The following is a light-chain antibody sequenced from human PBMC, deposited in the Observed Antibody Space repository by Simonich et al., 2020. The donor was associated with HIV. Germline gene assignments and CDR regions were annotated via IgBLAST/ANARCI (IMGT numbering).Light chain of an antibody. CDR2: DVN. CDR3: SSYTSSSTLV. J-gene: IGLJ3*02. CDR1: SSDVGGYTY. Sequence: QSALTQPASVSGSPGQSLTISCTGTSSDVGGYTYVSWSPQHPGKAPKLMIYDVNNRPEGVSNRFSGSKSGNTASLTISGLQAEDEADYYCSSYTSSSTLVFGGGTKLTVL. V-gene: IGLV2-14*01.